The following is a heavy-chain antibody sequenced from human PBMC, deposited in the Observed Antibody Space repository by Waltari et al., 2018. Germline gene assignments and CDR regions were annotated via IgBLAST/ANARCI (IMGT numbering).Heavy chain of an antibody. CDR2: IYTSGST. J-gene: IGHJ4*02. D-gene: IGHD3-22*01. CDR3: ARSGGSGFYYGY. Sequence: QVQLQESGPGLVKPSQTLSLTCTVSGGSISSGSYYWSWIRQPAGKGLEWIGRIYTSGSTNYNPSLKSRVTISVDTSKNQFSLKLSSVTAADTAVYYCARSGGSGFYYGYWGQGTLVTVSS. V-gene: IGHV4-61*02. CDR1: GGSISSGSYY.